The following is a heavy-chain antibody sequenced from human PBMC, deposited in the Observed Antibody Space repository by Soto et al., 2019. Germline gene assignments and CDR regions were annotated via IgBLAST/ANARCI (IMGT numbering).Heavy chain of an antibody. CDR3: ARPRGYSYVLPDY. J-gene: IGHJ4*02. CDR2: ISSSGSDI. V-gene: IGHV3-48*02. D-gene: IGHD5-18*01. Sequence: PGGSLRLCCVASGVTFSSYAMSWVRQAPGKGLEWVSYISSSGSDINYADSVKGRFTTSRDNSKNSLYLQMNSLRDEDTAVYYCARPRGYSYVLPDYWGQGTLVTVS. CDR1: GVTFSSYA.